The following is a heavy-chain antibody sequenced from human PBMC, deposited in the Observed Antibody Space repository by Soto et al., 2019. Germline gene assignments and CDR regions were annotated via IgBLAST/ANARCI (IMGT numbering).Heavy chain of an antibody. CDR2: IIPIVGIT. Sequence: SVKVSCKASGGTLSSHTISWVRQAPGQGLEWMGRIIPIVGITNYAQKFQGRVTITRDTSASTAYMELSSLRSEDTAVYYCASGYCSGGSCYPYYFDYWGQGTLVTVSS. D-gene: IGHD2-15*01. CDR1: GGTLSSHT. V-gene: IGHV1-69*02. CDR3: ASGYCSGGSCYPYYFDY. J-gene: IGHJ4*02.